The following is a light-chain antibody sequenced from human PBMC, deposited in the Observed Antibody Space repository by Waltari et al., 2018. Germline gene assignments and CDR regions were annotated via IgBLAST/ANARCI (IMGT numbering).Light chain of an antibody. CDR1: SSDVGGYNY. Sequence: QSALTQPASVSGSPGPSIPISCTGTSSDVGGYNYVSWYQQHPGKAPKLMIYDVSKRPLGVSNRFSGSKSGNTASLTISGLQAEDEADYYCSSYTSSSTKVFGTGTKVTVL. CDR3: SSYTSSSTKV. CDR2: DVS. V-gene: IGLV2-14*01. J-gene: IGLJ1*01.